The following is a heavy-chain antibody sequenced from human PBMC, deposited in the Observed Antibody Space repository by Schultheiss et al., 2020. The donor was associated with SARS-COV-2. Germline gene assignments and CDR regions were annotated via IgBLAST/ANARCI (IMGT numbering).Heavy chain of an antibody. CDR1: GGSISSDSCY. CDR2: VYYSGST. CDR3: ARDQRNGELDS. J-gene: IGHJ4*02. V-gene: IGHV4-39*07. Sequence: SETLSLTCTVSGGSISSDSCYWGWIRQTPEKGLEWIGSVYYSGSTYYNPSLNSRVTISVDTSKNQFSLRLRSVTAADTAVYYCARDQRNGELDSWGRGILVTVSS. D-gene: IGHD3-10*01.